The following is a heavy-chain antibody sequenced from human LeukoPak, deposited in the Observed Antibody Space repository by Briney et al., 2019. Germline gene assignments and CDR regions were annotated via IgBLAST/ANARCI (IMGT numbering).Heavy chain of an antibody. CDR3: ARGRGYNYGYEPTDY. Sequence: SGGSLRLSCAASGFTFSSYSMNWVRQAPGKGLEWVSSISSSSSYIYYADSVKGRFTISRDNAKNSLYLQMNSLRAEDTAVYYCARGRGYNYGYEPTDYWGQGTLVTVSS. V-gene: IGHV3-21*01. J-gene: IGHJ4*02. D-gene: IGHD5-18*01. CDR1: GFTFSSYS. CDR2: ISSSSSYI.